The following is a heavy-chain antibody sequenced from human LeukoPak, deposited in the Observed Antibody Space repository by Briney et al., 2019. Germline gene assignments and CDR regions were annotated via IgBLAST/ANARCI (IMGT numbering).Heavy chain of an antibody. CDR1: GFTFSSYW. CDR3: ARDDSSGYWATFDY. CDR2: IKQDGSEK. D-gene: IGHD3-22*01. V-gene: IGHV3-7*01. Sequence: GGSLRLSCAASGFTFSSYWMSWVRQAPGKGLEWVANIKQDGSEKYYVDSVKGRFTISRDNAKNSLYLQMNSLRAEDTAVYYCARDDSSGYWATFDYRGQGTLVTVSS. J-gene: IGHJ4*02.